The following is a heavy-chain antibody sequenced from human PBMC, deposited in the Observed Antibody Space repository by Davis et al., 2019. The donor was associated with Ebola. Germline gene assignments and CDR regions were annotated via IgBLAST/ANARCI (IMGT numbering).Heavy chain of an antibody. Sequence: PGGSLRLSCAASGFTFSNAWMTWVRQAPGKGLEWVGRTKSKTAGGTTDYAAPVKGRFTISRDDSTNTLYLQMNSLKTEDTAVYYCTTSAPYYYDSSGYWGWYFDLWGRGTLVTVSS. V-gene: IGHV3-15*01. CDR3: TTSAPYYYDSSGYWGWYFDL. CDR1: GFTFSNAW. CDR2: TKSKTAGGTT. D-gene: IGHD3-22*01. J-gene: IGHJ2*01.